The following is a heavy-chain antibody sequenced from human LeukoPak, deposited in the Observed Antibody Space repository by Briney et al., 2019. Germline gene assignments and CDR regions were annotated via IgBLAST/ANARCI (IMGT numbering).Heavy chain of an antibody. D-gene: IGHD1-26*01. CDR2: IYYSGST. J-gene: IGHJ4*02. Sequence: PSETLSLTCTVSGGSISSSSYYWGWIRQPPGKGLEWIGSIYYSGSTYYNPSLKSRVTISVDTSKNQFSLKLSSLTAADTAVYYCARRWAYYFDYWGQGTLVTVSS. CDR1: GGSISSSSYY. V-gene: IGHV4-39*01. CDR3: ARRWAYYFDY.